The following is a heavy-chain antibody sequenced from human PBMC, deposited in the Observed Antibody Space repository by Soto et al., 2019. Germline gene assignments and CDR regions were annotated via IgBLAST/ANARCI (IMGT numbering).Heavy chain of an antibody. V-gene: IGHV4-39*01. CDR1: SGSMSSSLNH. D-gene: IGHD2-2*01. CDR2: INYSAST. Sequence: SETLSLTCIVSSGSMSSSLNHWGWIRQPPGKGLEWIGNINYSASTYYNPSLQSRLTISVDTSNNQFSLTLSSVTAADTAVYYCAKLAGYFSGTSCYGHYAMDGSGQATTVTVFS. CDR3: AKLAGYFSGTSCYGHYAMDG. J-gene: IGHJ6*02.